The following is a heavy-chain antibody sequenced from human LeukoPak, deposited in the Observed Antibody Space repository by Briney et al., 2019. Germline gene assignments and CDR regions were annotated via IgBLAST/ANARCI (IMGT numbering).Heavy chain of an antibody. CDR3: AVLGENLGAFDI. CDR1: GYTFTGYY. D-gene: IGHD3-10*01. J-gene: IGHJ3*02. V-gene: IGHV1-2*02. Sequence: ASVKVSCKASGYTFTGYYTHWVRQAPGQGLEWMGWINPNSGGTNYAQKFQGRVTMTRDTSISTAYMELSRLRSDDTAVYYCAVLGENLGAFDIWGQGTMVTVSS. CDR2: INPNSGGT.